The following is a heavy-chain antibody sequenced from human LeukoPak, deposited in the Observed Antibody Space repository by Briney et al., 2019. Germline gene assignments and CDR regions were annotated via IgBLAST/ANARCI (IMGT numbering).Heavy chain of an antibody. J-gene: IGHJ5*02. Sequence: PGGSLRLSCVASGFTFSSYWMHWVRQAPGKGLVWVSRINSDGSTTTYADSVKGRFTISRDNAKNTPYLQMNSLRAEDTAIYYCAILTGIAAAAWGQGTLVTVSS. D-gene: IGHD6-13*01. CDR1: GFTFSSYW. CDR3: AILTGIAAAA. V-gene: IGHV3-74*01. CDR2: INSDGSTT.